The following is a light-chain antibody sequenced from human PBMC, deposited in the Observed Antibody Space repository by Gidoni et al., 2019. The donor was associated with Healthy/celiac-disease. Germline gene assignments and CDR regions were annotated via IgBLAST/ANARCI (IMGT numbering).Light chain of an antibody. Sequence: QSALTQPRSGSGSPGPSATISCTGTSSDVGGYNYVSWYKQHPGKAPKLMIYDVSKRPSGVPDRFSGSKSGNTASLTISGLQAEDEADYYCCSYAGSYTFWVFGGWTKLTVL. CDR2: DVS. CDR3: CSYAGSYTFWV. J-gene: IGLJ3*02. V-gene: IGLV2-11*01. CDR1: SSDVGGYNY.